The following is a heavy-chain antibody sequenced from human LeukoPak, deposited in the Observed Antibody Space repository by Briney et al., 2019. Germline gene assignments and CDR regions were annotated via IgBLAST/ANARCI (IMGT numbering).Heavy chain of an antibody. Sequence: SETLSLTCAVYGGSFSGYYRSWIRQPPGKGLEWIGEINHSGSTNYNPSLKSRVTISVDTSKNQFSLKLSSVTAADTAVYYCAREAPYGSGSYYNGPFDYWGQGTLVTVSS. V-gene: IGHV4-34*01. CDR2: INHSGST. D-gene: IGHD3-10*01. J-gene: IGHJ4*02. CDR3: AREAPYGSGSYYNGPFDY. CDR1: GGSFSGYY.